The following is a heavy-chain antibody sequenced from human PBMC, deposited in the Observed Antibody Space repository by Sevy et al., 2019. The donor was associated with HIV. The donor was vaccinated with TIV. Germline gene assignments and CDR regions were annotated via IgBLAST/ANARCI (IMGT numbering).Heavy chain of an antibody. CDR2: IWFDGSNT. V-gene: IGHV3-33*01. CDR1: GFTFSTYG. CDR3: ARDLEFYDYGDYGPAFMPDY. D-gene: IGHD4-17*01. J-gene: IGHJ4*02. Sequence: QLGGSLRLSCAASGFTFSTYGMHWVRQAPGKGLEWVAVIWFDGSNTYYADSVKGRFTISRDIAKNTLHLQMNSLGAEDTAVYYCARDLEFYDYGDYGPAFMPDYWGQGTLVTVSS.